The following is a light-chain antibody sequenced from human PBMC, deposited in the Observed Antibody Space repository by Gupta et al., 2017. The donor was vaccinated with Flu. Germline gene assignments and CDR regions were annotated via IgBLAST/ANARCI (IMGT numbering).Light chain of an antibody. CDR3: MQGAHWPWA. J-gene: IGKJ1*01. Sequence: DVVMTPSPLSLPVILGQPASISCTSSPGLVYSYAFTSLHWFQQRPGQSPRRLIHQVSYRDSGVPDRFSGSGSGTDFTLKISRVEAEDVGIYYCMQGAHWPWAFGQGTKVEIK. CDR2: QVS. V-gene: IGKV2-30*01. CDR1: PGLVYSYAFTS.